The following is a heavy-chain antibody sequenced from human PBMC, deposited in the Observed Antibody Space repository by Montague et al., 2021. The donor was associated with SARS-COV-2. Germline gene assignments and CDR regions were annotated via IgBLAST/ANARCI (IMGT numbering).Heavy chain of an antibody. CDR1: GFTFSTYW. V-gene: IGHV3-7*04. D-gene: IGHD6-13*01. CDR3: ARAGGSSWQRAYNWFDP. Sequence: SLSLSLSTSGFTFSTYWMSWVRQAPGKGLEWVANIKQDGSEKYYVDSVKGRFTISRDNAKSSLYLQMNSLRAEDTAVYYCARAGGSSWQRAYNWFDPWGQGTLVIVSS. J-gene: IGHJ5*02. CDR2: IKQDGSEK.